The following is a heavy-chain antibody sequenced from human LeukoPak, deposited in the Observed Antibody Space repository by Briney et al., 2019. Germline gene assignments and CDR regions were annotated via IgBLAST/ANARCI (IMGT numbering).Heavy chain of an antibody. D-gene: IGHD3-10*01. CDR2: IYTSGST. J-gene: IGHJ4*02. CDR3: ARDSRGSGSYYPPDFDY. CDR1: GGSISSGSYY. V-gene: IGHV4-61*02. Sequence: PSETLSLTCTVSGGSISSGSYYWSWIRQPAGKGLEWIGRIYTSGSTNYNPSLKSRVTMSVDTSKNQFSLKLSSVTAADTAVYYCARDSRGSGSYYPPDFDYWGQGTLVTVSS.